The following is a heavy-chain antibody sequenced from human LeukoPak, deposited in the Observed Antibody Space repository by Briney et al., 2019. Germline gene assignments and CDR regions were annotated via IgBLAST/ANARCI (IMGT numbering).Heavy chain of an antibody. CDR3: ASNPYYDFWSGYYRYYYYYMDV. J-gene: IGHJ6*03. Sequence: ASVKVSCKASGGTFSSYAISWVRQAPGQGLEWMGGIIPIFGTANYAQKFQGRVTITADKSTSTAYMELSSLRSEDTAVYYCASNPYYDFWSGYYRYYYYYMDVWGKGTTVTVSS. CDR1: GGTFSSYA. V-gene: IGHV1-69*06. D-gene: IGHD3-3*01. CDR2: IIPIFGTA.